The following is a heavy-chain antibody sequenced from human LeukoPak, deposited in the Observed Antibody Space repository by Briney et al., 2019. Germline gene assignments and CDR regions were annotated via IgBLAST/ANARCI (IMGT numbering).Heavy chain of an antibody. CDR3: AKGSAVAGTLAYYYYGMDV. V-gene: IGHV3-23*01. Sequence: GGSLRLSRAASGFTFSSYAMSWVRQAPGKGLEWVSAISGSGGSTYYADSVKGRFTISRDNSKNTLYLQMNSLRAEDTAVYYCAKGSAVAGTLAYYYYGMDVWGQGTTVTVSS. D-gene: IGHD6-19*01. J-gene: IGHJ6*02. CDR1: GFTFSSYA. CDR2: ISGSGGST.